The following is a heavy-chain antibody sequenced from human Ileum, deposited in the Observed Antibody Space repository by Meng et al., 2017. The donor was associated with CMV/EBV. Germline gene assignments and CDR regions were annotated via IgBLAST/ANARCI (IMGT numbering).Heavy chain of an antibody. J-gene: IGHJ6*02. CDR1: GFTFDDYG. V-gene: IGHV3-20*04. CDR2: INWNGGST. Sequence: GESLKISCAASGFTFDDYGMSWVRQAPGKGLEWVSGINWNGGSTGYADSVKGRFTISRDNAKNSLYLQMNSLRAEDTALYYCARVGDSPYYYYGMDVWGQGTTVTVSS. D-gene: IGHD3-10*01. CDR3: ARVGDSPYYYYGMDV.